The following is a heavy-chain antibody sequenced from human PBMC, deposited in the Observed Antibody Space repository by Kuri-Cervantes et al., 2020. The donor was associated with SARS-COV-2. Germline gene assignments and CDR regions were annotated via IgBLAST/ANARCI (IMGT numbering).Heavy chain of an antibody. Sequence: GESLKISCAASGFTFDDYAMHWVRQAPGKGLEWVSSISSSSSYIYYADSVKGRFTISRDNAKNSLYLQMNSLRAEDTAVYYCARDIHGAIFGVVIIDYYGMDVWGQGTTVTVSS. D-gene: IGHD3-3*01. CDR2: ISSSSSYI. CDR1: GFTFDDYA. J-gene: IGHJ6*02. CDR3: ARDIHGAIFGVVIIDYYGMDV. V-gene: IGHV3-21*01.